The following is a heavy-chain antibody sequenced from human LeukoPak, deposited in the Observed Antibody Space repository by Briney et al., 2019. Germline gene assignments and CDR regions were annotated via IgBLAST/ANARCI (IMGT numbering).Heavy chain of an antibody. D-gene: IGHD4-23*01. J-gene: IGHJ4*02. CDR3: ARDEGDDYGCNSGDLDY. CDR1: GLTLSRYW. CDR2: INREGRST. Sequence: LRGGSLTLSWAASGLTLSRYWAHSVRHAPGKWLVWVSRINREGRSTSYADCVKGRFTIARDNAKNTLYVQMSCLRDQHTGVYHCARDEGDDYGCNSGDLDYWGQGTLVTVSS. V-gene: IGHV3-74*01.